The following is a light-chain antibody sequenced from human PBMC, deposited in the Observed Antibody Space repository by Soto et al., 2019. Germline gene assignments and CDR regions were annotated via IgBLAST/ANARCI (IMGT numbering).Light chain of an antibody. CDR1: QDVSNY. J-gene: IGKJ4*01. CDR3: QQYDNRPLT. CDR2: GAS. V-gene: IGKV1-33*01. Sequence: DIQMTQSPSSLSASVGDRVTITCQASQDVSNYLSWYQQKPGKAPKLLIYGASNLETGVPLRFSGSGSGTRFSFTISSLQPEDIATYYCQQYDNRPLTFGGGSNVEIK.